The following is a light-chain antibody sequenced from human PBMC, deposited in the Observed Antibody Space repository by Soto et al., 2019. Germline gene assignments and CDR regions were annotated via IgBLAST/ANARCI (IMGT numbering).Light chain of an antibody. J-gene: IGKJ1*01. V-gene: IGKV3-20*01. CDR2: GAS. CDR3: QQYSSSRWT. Sequence: DIVLTQSLGPLSLSPGQSATLSCRAIQSVSSNYLAWYQQKPGQAPRLLIYGASSRGTGVPDRFSGSGSGTDFTLFISRLEPEDFAVYYCQQYSSSRWTFGQGTKVDIK. CDR1: QSVSSNY.